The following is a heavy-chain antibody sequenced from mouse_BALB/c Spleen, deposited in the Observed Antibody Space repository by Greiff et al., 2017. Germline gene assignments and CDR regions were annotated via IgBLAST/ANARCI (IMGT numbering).Heavy chain of an antibody. CDR2: IWGDGST. CDR3: ARDRGYRYNYFDY. Sequence: VQLQQSGPGLVAPSQSLSITCTVSGFSLTGYGVNWVRQPPGKGLEWLGMIWGDGSTDYNSALKSRLSISKDNSKSQVFLKMNSLQTDDTARYYCARDRGYRYNYFDYWGQGTTLTVSS. CDR1: GFSLTGYG. J-gene: IGHJ2*01. D-gene: IGHD2-14*01. V-gene: IGHV2-6-7*01.